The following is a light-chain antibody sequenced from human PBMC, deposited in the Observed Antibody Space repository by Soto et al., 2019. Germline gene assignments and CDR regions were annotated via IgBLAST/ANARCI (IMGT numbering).Light chain of an antibody. CDR2: DAS. Sequence: EIVLTQSPATLSLPPGERATLSCRASQSVSSYLAWYQQKPGQAPRLLIYDASNRATGIPARFSGSGSGTDFTLTISSLEPEDFAVYYCQQRSNWGDFGQGTRLEI. J-gene: IGKJ5*01. CDR1: QSVSSY. V-gene: IGKV3-11*01. CDR3: QQRSNWGD.